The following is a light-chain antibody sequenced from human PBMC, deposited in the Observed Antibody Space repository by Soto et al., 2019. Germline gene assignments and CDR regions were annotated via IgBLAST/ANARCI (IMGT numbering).Light chain of an antibody. CDR2: STS. CDR1: TGAVTSGHY. CDR3: LLYYGGAQV. V-gene: IGLV7-43*01. J-gene: IGLJ2*01. Sequence: QAVVTQEPSLTASPGGTVTLTCASSTGAVTSGHYPNWFQQKPGQAPRALIDSTSKKYSWTPARFSGSLSGGKAVLTLSGAQPEDEAEYYCLLYYGGAQVFGGGTKLTVL.